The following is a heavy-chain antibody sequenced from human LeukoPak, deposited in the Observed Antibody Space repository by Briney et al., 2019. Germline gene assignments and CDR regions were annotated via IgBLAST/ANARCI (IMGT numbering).Heavy chain of an antibody. CDR2: IYYSGST. J-gene: IGHJ4*02. CDR1: GGSISSGDYR. V-gene: IGHV4-30-4*08. Sequence: SETLSLTFTVSGGSISSGDYRWSWIRQPPGKGLEWIGYIYYSGSTYYNSSLKSRVTISIDTSKNQFSLKLSSVTAADTAVYYCARGYCSGSSCYSSYWGQGTLVTVSS. CDR3: ARGYCSGSSCYSSY. D-gene: IGHD2-15*01.